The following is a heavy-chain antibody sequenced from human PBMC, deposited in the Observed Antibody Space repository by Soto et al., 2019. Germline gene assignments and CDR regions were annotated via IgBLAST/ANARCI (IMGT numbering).Heavy chain of an antibody. CDR2: IGTAGDT. CDR3: ARGDDYGDLNAFDI. V-gene: IGHV3-13*01. Sequence: GGSLRLSCAASGFTFSSYDMHWVRQATGKGLEWISAIGTAGDTYYPGSVKGRFTISRENAKNSLYLQMNSLRAGDTAVYYCARGDDYGDLNAFDIWGQGTMVTVSS. J-gene: IGHJ3*02. D-gene: IGHD4-17*01. CDR1: GFTFSSYD.